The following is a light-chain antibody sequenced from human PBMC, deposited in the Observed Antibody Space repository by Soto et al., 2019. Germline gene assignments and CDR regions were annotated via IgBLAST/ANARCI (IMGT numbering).Light chain of an antibody. Sequence: DIVMTQSPESLAVSLGERATINCKSSQGILYSSNNKNQLAWYQQKPGQPPKLLIYWASTRESGVTDRFSGSESGTDFTLTISSLQAEDVAVYYCQQYNSPPYTFGQGTKLEI. CDR1: QGILYSSNNKNQ. V-gene: IGKV4-1*01. CDR3: QQYNSPPYT. J-gene: IGKJ2*01. CDR2: WAS.